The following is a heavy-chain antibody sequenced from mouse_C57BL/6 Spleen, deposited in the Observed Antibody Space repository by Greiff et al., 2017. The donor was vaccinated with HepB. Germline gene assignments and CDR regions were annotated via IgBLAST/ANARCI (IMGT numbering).Heavy chain of an antibody. Sequence: EVQLVESGGGLVQPGGSLSLSCAASGFTFTDYYMSWVRQPPGKALEWLGFIRNKANGYTTEYSASVKGRFTISRDNSQSILYLQMNALRAEDSATYYCARYRGLRRGDWYFDVWGTGTTVTVSS. D-gene: IGHD2-2*01. CDR2: IRNKANGYTT. V-gene: IGHV7-3*01. CDR3: ARYRGLRRGDWYFDV. CDR1: GFTFTDYY. J-gene: IGHJ1*03.